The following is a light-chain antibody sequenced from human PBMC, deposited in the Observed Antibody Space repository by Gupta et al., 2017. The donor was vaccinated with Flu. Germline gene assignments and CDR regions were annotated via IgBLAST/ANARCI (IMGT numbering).Light chain of an antibody. J-gene: IGKJ4*01. CDR2: GAS. CDR1: QSVSSSY. Sequence: EIVLTQSPGTLSLSQGERATLACRASQSVSSSYLAWYQQKPGQAPRLLIYGASSRATGIPDRFSGSGSGTDFTLTISRLEPEDFAVYYCQQYGSSSPTFGGGTKVEIK. CDR3: QQYGSSSPT. V-gene: IGKV3-20*01.